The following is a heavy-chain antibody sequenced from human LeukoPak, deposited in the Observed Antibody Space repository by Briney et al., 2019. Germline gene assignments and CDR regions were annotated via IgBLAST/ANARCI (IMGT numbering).Heavy chain of an antibody. CDR3: ARSSSGWYLGGAFDI. CDR2: IYYSGST. Sequence: PSETLSLTCTVSGYSISSDYYWSWIRQPPGKGLEWIGYIYYSGSTNYNPSLKSRVTISVDTSKSQFSLKLSSVTAADTAVYYCARSSSGWYLGGAFDIWGQGTMVTVSS. V-gene: IGHV4-59*01. J-gene: IGHJ3*02. CDR1: GYSISSDYY. D-gene: IGHD6-19*01.